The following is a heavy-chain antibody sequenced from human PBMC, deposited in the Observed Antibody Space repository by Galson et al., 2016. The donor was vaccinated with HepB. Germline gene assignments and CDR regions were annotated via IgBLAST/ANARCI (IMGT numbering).Heavy chain of an antibody. CDR3: TRDYYGALDH. CDR1: GFTFTNYD. CDR2: INIDGNSI. D-gene: IGHD4/OR15-4a*01. Sequence: LRLSCAASGFTFTNYDIHWVRQAPGTGRVWVSRINIDGNSITYADSVKGRFATTRDNAKNTVHLQMNRLRAEDTAVYYCTRDYYGALDHWGQGTLVTVSS. J-gene: IGHJ4*02. V-gene: IGHV3-74*01.